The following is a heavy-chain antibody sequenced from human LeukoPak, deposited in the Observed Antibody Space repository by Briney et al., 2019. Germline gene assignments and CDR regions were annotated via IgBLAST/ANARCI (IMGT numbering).Heavy chain of an antibody. CDR3: ARDPYRDAPDYFDY. V-gene: IGHV3-21*01. CDR1: GFTLSGYS. J-gene: IGHJ4*02. D-gene: IGHD1-14*01. Sequence: GESLRLSCAASGFTLSGYSMSWVRQAPGKGLEWVSSISSSSTYIYYADSVKGRFTISRDSSGNTLYLQMNSLRPEDTAVYYCARDPYRDAPDYFDYWGQGTLVTVSS. CDR2: ISSSSTYI.